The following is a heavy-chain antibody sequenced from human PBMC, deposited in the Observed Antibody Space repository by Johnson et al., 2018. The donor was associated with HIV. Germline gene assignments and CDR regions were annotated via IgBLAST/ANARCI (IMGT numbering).Heavy chain of an antibody. CDR3: ARERRGLIVGGLDAFDV. CDR2: ISYDGSNK. J-gene: IGHJ3*01. D-gene: IGHD1-26*01. V-gene: IGHV3-30*04. Sequence: QVQLVESGGGVVQPGRSLRLSCAASGFTFSSYAMHWVHQAPGQGLEWVAVISYDGSNKYYAESVKGRFTISRDNSKNTLYLQMNSLRAEDTAVYYCARERRGLIVGGLDAFDVWGQGTMVTVSS. CDR1: GFTFSSYA.